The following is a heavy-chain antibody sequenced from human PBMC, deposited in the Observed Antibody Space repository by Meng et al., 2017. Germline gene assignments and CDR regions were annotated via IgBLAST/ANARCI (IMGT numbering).Heavy chain of an antibody. D-gene: IGHD6-13*01. J-gene: IGHJ4*02. Sequence: QAHLPEWGERVLQASVTRSLTCALYGGSFSGYYWSWIRKPPGKGLEWIGEINHSGSTNYNPSRKSRVTISVETSKNQFSLKLSSVTAADTAVYYCARGPLVHQYFDYWGQGTLVTVSS. CDR3: ARGPLVHQYFDY. CDR1: GGSFSGYY. V-gene: IGHV4-34*01. CDR2: INHSGST.